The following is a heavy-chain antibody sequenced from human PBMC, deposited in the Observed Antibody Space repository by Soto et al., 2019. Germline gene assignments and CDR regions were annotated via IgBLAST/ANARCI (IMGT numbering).Heavy chain of an antibody. J-gene: IGHJ4*02. CDR2: VNPNNGDK. CDR1: GYTFSNYD. Sequence: QVQLVQSGAELKKPGASVKVSCQASGYTFSNYDMNWVRQATGQGPEWIGWVNPNNGDKGYAQKFQGRVTLTTDISTTTAYMELTSLRSEDTAIYYCAKVSRKGSAIDFDYWGQGTLITVSS. V-gene: IGHV1-8*01. CDR3: AKVSRKGSAIDFDY. D-gene: IGHD3-10*01.